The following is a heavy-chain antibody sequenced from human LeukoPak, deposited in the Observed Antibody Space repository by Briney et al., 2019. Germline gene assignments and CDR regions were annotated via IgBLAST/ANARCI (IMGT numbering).Heavy chain of an antibody. J-gene: IGHJ4*02. Sequence: PSETLSLPCTVSGYSISSGYYWGWIRQPPGKGLEWIGYIDNSGSTKYSSSLKSRITMSRDTSKKQFSLKLTSVTAADTAMYYCASGAGWLIDYWGQGTLVSVSS. CDR1: GYSISSGYY. CDR3: ASGAGWLIDY. CDR2: IDNSGST. D-gene: IGHD6-19*01. V-gene: IGHV4-38-2*02.